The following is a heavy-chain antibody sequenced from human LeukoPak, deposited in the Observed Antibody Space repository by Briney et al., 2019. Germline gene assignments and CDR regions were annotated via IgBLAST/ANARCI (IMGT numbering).Heavy chain of an antibody. V-gene: IGHV3-7*01. CDR2: IKQDGSEK. Sequence: GGSLRLSCAASGFTFSSYWMGWVRPAPGKGLEWVANIKQDGSEKYYVDSVKGRFTISRDNAKNSLYLQMNSLRVEDTAVYYCARDRYYYDRSGYYVNYFDYWGQGTLVTVSS. CDR1: GFTFSSYW. CDR3: ARDRYYYDRSGYYVNYFDY. D-gene: IGHD3-22*01. J-gene: IGHJ4*02.